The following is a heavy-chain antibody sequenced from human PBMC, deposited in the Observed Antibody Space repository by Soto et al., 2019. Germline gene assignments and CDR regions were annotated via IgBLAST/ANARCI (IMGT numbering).Heavy chain of an antibody. V-gene: IGHV3-33*01. D-gene: IGHD6-19*01. Sequence: GGSLRLSCAASGFTFSSYGMHWVRQAPGKGLEWVAVIWYDGSNKYYADSVKGRFTISRDNSKNTLYLQMNSLRAEDTAVYYCARWQQWLEPSSIAPTFDYWGQGTLVTVSS. CDR1: GFTFSSYG. CDR3: ARWQQWLEPSSIAPTFDY. CDR2: IWYDGSNK. J-gene: IGHJ4*02.